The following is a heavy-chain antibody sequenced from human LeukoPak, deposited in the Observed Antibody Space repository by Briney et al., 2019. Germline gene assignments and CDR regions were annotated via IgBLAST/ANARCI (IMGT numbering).Heavy chain of an antibody. V-gene: IGHV3-23*01. CDR1: GITLSNYA. CDR2: ISGSGGGT. CDR3: AKRGVVIRVILVGFHKEAYYFDS. J-gene: IGHJ4*02. D-gene: IGHD3-22*01. Sequence: GGSLRLSCAVSGITLSNYAMSWVRQAPGKGLEWVAGISGSGGGTHYADSVKGRFTISRDNPKTALYLQMNNLRAGDTAVYFCAKRGVVIRVILVGFHKEAYYFDSWGQGALVTVSS.